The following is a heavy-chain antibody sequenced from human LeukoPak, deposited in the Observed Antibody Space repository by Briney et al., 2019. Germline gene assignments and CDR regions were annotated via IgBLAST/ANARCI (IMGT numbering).Heavy chain of an antibody. Sequence: SQTLSLTCTVSGGSISSGDYYWSWIRQPPGKGLEWIGYIYYSGSTYYNPSLKSRVTISVDTSKNQFSLKLSSVTAADTAVYXXTRDTTHFXGYDPTQFDYWGQGTLVTVSS. V-gene: IGHV4-30-4*08. CDR2: IYYSGST. D-gene: IGHD5-12*01. CDR1: GGSISSGDYY. CDR3: TRDTTHFXGYDPTQFDY. J-gene: IGHJ4*02.